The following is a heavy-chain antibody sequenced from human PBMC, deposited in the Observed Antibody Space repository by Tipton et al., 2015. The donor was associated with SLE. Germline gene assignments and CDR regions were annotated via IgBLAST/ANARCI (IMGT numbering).Heavy chain of an antibody. CDR2: IFYGRDT. V-gene: IGHV4-59*11. J-gene: IGHJ4*02. Sequence: TLSLTCTVSGASISSHYWNWIRQTPGEGLEWIGYIFYGRDTNYNPSLKSRVTISVDTSKNQFSLKLNSVTAADTAVYYCARSAGYSSSWAHFDYWGQGTLVTVSS. D-gene: IGHD6-13*01. CDR3: ARSAGYSSSWAHFDY. CDR1: GASISSHY.